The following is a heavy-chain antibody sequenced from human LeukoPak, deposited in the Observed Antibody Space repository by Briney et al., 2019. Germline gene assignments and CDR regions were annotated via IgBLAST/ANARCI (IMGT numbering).Heavy chain of an antibody. D-gene: IGHD6-6*01. Sequence: LTGGSLRLSCAASGFTFSSYSMNWVRQAPGKGLEWVSHISSSSTIYYADSVKGRFTISRDNAKNSLYLQMNSLRAEDTAVYYCARLGTYRGSSSVSDWFDPWGQGTLVTVSS. CDR2: ISSSSTI. CDR3: ARLGTYRGSSSVSDWFDP. J-gene: IGHJ5*02. CDR1: GFTFSSYS. V-gene: IGHV3-48*01.